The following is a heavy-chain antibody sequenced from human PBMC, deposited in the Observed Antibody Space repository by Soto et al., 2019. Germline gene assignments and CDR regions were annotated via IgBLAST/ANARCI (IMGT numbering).Heavy chain of an antibody. V-gene: IGHV1-3*01. CDR1: GYTFTSYA. J-gene: IGHJ6*02. CDR3: ALDSGSYYSKTYSYGMDV. Sequence: QVQLVQSGAEVKKPGASVKVSCKASGYTFTSYAMHWVRQAPGQRLEWMGWINAGNGNTKYSQKFQGRVTITRDTSVSTAYMELSSLRSEDTAVYYCALDSGSYYSKTYSYGMDVWGQGTTVTVS. D-gene: IGHD1-26*01. CDR2: INAGNGNT.